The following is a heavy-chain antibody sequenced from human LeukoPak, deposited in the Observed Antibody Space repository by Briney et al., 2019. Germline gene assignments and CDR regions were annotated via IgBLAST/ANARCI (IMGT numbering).Heavy chain of an antibody. D-gene: IGHD4-23*01. CDR2: INPSGGST. CDR1: GYTFTSYY. CDR3: ARDLTVVTPGYYFDY. V-gene: IGHV1-46*01. Sequence: ASVKVSCKASGYTFTSYYMHWVRQAPGQGLEWMGIINPSGGSTTYAQKFQGRVTMTRDTSTSTVYMELSSLRSEDTAVYYCARDLTVVTPGYYFDYWGQGTLVTVSS. J-gene: IGHJ4*02.